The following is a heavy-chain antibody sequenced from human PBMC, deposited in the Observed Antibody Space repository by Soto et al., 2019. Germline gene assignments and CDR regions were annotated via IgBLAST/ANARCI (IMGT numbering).Heavy chain of an antibody. Sequence: GGSLRLSCAASGFTFSSYGMHWVRQAPGKGLEWVAVISYDGSNKYYADSVKGRFTISRDNSKNTLYLQMNSLRAEDTAVYYCAGEWELWSYFDYWGQGTLVTVSS. CDR1: GFTFSSYG. J-gene: IGHJ4*02. CDR3: AGEWELWSYFDY. V-gene: IGHV3-30*03. D-gene: IGHD1-26*01. CDR2: ISYDGSNK.